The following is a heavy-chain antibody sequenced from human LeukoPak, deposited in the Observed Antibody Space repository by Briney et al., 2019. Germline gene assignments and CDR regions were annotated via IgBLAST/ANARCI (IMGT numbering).Heavy chain of an antibody. CDR2: IYYSGST. CDR3: ARGGITIFGVVIIPGFDY. V-gene: IGHV4-59*12. D-gene: IGHD3-3*01. Sequence: SETLSLTCTVSGGSISRYYWSWLRQPPGKGLEWVGYIYYSGSTNYNPSLKSRVTISVDTSKNQFSLKLSSVNAADTAVYYCARGGITIFGVVIIPGFDYWGQGTLVTVSS. CDR1: GGSISRYY. J-gene: IGHJ4*02.